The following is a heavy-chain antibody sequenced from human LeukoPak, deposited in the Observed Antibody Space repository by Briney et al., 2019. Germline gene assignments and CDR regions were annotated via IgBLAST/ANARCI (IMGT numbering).Heavy chain of an antibody. D-gene: IGHD3-16*01. V-gene: IGHV4-39*01. CDR1: GGSIDTYDFY. Sequence: PSETLSLTCTVSGGSIDTYDFYWDWIRQPPGKGLEWIGDVSYTGSTYCSPSLRSRVTMSIDKSKNQFILNLDSVTAADTAIYYCARHKGGRNPFDFWGQGTLVTVSS. CDR3: ARHKGGRNPFDF. J-gene: IGHJ4*02. CDR2: VSYTGST.